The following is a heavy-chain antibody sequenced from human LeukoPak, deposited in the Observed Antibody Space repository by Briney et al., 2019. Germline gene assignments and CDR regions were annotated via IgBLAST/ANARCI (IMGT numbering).Heavy chain of an antibody. Sequence: PGESLKISCQGSGYTFTKYWIGWVRQMPGKGLEWMGIIYPSDSDTIYNPSFQGQVTISVDKSTNTAYLQWSSLKASDTAMYFCARYCDTTSCYRYWGQGTLVTVSS. J-gene: IGHJ4*02. V-gene: IGHV5-51*01. D-gene: IGHD2-2*01. CDR1: GYTFTKYW. CDR3: ARYCDTTSCYRY. CDR2: IYPSDSDT.